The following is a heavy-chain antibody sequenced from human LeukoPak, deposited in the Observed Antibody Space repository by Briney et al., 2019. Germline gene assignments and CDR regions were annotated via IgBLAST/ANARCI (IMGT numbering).Heavy chain of an antibody. CDR1: GFTFSNYG. J-gene: IGHJ4*02. D-gene: IGHD1-14*01. CDR2: TSGGGEST. CDR3: ARRDPTTPKFDY. Sequence: GGSLRLSCTGSGFTFSNYGMSWVRQAPGKGLEWVSGTSGGGESTYYIDSVKGRFIITRDNSKNTLYLQMNSLRAGDTAVYYCARRDPTTPKFDYWGQGTLVIVSS. V-gene: IGHV3-23*01.